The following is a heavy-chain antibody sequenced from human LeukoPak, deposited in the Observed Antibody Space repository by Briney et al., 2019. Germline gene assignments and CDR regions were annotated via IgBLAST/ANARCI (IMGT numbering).Heavy chain of an antibody. CDR3: ARVSITIFGVVYYGMDV. CDR2: IKQDGSEK. D-gene: IGHD3-3*01. V-gene: IGHV3-7*01. J-gene: IGHJ6*02. Sequence: GGSLRLSCAASGFTFSSYWMSWVRQAPGKGLEWVAHIKQDGSEKYYVDSVKGRFTISRDNAKNSLYLQMNSLRAEDTAVYYCARVSITIFGVVYYGMDVWGQGTTVTVSS. CDR1: GFTFSSYW.